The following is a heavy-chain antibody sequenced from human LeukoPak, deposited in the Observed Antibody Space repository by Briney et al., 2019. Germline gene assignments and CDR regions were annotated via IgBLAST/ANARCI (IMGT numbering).Heavy chain of an antibody. CDR2: ISSNGDST. V-gene: IGHV3-64D*06. J-gene: IGHJ4*02. CDR1: GFTFSSYA. CDR3: VKDRWIDY. D-gene: IGHD5-24*01. Sequence: PGGSLRLSCSVSGFTFSSYAMHWVRQAPGKGLQYVSSISSNGDSTYYAASVKGRFTISRDNSKSTLYLQMSSLRAEDSAVYYCVKDRWIDYWGQGALVTVSS.